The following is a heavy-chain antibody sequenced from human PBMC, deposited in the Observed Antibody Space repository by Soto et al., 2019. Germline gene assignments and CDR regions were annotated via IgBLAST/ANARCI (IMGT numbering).Heavy chain of an antibody. Sequence: GGSLRLSCAASGFTFSSYAMHWVRQAPGKGLEWVAVISYDGSNKYYADSVKGRFTISRDNSKNTLYLQMNSLRAEDTAVYYCARDRTLLWFGDLGYWGQGT. D-gene: IGHD3-10*01. CDR3: ARDRTLLWFGDLGY. J-gene: IGHJ4*02. V-gene: IGHV3-30-3*01. CDR2: ISYDGSNK. CDR1: GFTFSSYA.